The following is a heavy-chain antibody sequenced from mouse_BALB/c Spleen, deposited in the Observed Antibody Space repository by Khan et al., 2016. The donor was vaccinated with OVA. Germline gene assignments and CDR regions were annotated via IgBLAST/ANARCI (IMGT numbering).Heavy chain of an antibody. Sequence: QIQLVQSGPELKKPGETVRISCKASGYTFTTAGMQWVQKMPGKGLKWIGRINTHSGVPKYAEDFKGRFAFSLETSASTAYLQITNLKTEDTAAYFCASGDGYGWYFAVWGAGTTVTVSS. CDR1: GYTFTTAG. CDR2: INTHSGVP. J-gene: IGHJ1*01. CDR3: ASGDGYGWYFAV. V-gene: IGHV9-4*02. D-gene: IGHD2-3*01.